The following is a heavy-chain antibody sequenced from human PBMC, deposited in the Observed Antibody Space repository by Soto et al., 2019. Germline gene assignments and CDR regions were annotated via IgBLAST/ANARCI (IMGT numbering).Heavy chain of an antibody. J-gene: IGHJ3*02. CDR3: ARQQWLVLNAFDI. CDR2: IYHSGST. CDR1: GCSISSGGYS. D-gene: IGHD6-19*01. V-gene: IGHV4-30-2*02. Sequence: SETLSLTCAFSGCSISSGGYSLSWIRQPPGKGLEWIGYIYHSGSTYYNPSLKSRVTISVDRSKNQFSLKLSSVTAADTAVYYCARQQWLVLNAFDIWGQGTMVTVSS.